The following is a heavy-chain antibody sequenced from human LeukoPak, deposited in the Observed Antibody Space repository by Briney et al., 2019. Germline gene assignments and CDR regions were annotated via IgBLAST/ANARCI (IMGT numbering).Heavy chain of an antibody. Sequence: SGDTLSLTCSVSGGHMRCYYRRWLRQPPGKGLEGIGYIYYSWSTNYNPSLKRRVTIHVDTSKNQFSLKLSSVPAADTAVYYCARDGKQLAFDYWGQGTLVTVSS. D-gene: IGHD6-13*01. V-gene: IGHV4-59*01. J-gene: IGHJ4*02. CDR3: ARDGKQLAFDY. CDR2: IYYSWST. CDR1: GGHMRCYY.